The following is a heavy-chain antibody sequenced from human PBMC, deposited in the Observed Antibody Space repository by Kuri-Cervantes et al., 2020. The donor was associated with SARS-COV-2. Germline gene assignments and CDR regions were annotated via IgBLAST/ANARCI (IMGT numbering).Heavy chain of an antibody. D-gene: IGHD3-22*01. CDR2: IKQDGSEK. J-gene: IGHJ3*02. Sequence: GESLKISCAASGLTFRSYSMNWVRQAPGKGLEWVANIKQDGSEKYYVDSVKGRFTISRDNAKNSLYLQMNSLRAEDTAVYYCAREFRSFTMIVADAFDIWGQGTMVTVSS. V-gene: IGHV3-7*01. CDR1: GLTFRSYS. CDR3: AREFRSFTMIVADAFDI.